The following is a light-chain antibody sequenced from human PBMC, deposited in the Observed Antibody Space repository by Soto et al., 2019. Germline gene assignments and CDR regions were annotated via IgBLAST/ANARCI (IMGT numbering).Light chain of an antibody. CDR3: QQYNNWPPIT. CDR1: QNIDIN. Sequence: DIVMTKSPATLSVSPGETATLSCRASQNIDINLVWYQQKPGQAPRLLIFRASTRATGIPARSSGSGSGTEFTLTISSLQSEAFAVYYCQQYNNWPPITFGQGTRLEIK. CDR2: RAS. V-gene: IGKV3-15*01. J-gene: IGKJ5*01.